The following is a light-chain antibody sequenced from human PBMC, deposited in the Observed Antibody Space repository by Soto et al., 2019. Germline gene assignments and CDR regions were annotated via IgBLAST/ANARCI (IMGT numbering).Light chain of an antibody. CDR3: QQYEILPLT. Sequence: DIQMTQSPSSLSASVGDRVTITCQASQDVKNYLNWYQQKPGKAPKLLIYDASNLERGVPSRFSGSGTGTEYTFTISSLQAEDNGTYYCQQYEILPLTFGGGTKVDIK. CDR1: QDVKNY. CDR2: DAS. J-gene: IGKJ4*01. V-gene: IGKV1-33*01.